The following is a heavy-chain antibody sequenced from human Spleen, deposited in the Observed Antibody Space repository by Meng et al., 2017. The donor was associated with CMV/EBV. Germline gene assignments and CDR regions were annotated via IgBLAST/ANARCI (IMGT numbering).Heavy chain of an antibody. V-gene: IGHV4-61*01. J-gene: IGHJ5*02. D-gene: IGHD5-12*01. CDR3: ARSNTYENWLDL. Sequence: SETLSLTCTVSESSVSSGSYYWNWIRQSPGKGLEWIGSIYYSGTTTYNPSLKSRVTISVDPSKNQFSLKLSSVTAADTALYFCARSNTYENWLDLWGQGTLVTVSS. CDR2: IYYSGTT. CDR1: ESSVSSGSYY.